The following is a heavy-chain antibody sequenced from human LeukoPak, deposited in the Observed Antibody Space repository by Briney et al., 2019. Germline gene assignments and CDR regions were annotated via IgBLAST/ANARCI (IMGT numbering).Heavy chain of an antibody. CDR3: ARAGYCSGGSCHYYYYYMDV. V-gene: IGHV1-8*02. J-gene: IGHJ6*03. CDR1: GYTFTDYY. Sequence: ASVKVSCKASGYTFTDYYIHWVRQATGQGLEWMGWMTPNSGNTGYAQKFQGRVTMTRNTSISTAYMELSSLRSEDTAVYYCARAGYCSGGSCHYYYYYMDVWGKGTTVTVSS. D-gene: IGHD2-15*01. CDR2: MTPNSGNT.